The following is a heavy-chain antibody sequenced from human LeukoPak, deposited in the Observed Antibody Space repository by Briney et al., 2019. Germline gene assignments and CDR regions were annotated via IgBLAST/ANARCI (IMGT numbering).Heavy chain of an antibody. CDR2: IYYSGTT. CDR3: ARLRRISIFGVIITPFDP. Sequence: PSETLSLTCAVSGDSMSSSDSSWAWVRQPPGKGLEWIGSIYYSGTTYYKASLKGRLTISVDTSQNHLSLKLTSVTAADTAVYFCARLRRISIFGVIITPFDPWGQGTLVSVSS. V-gene: IGHV4-39*02. CDR1: GDSMSSSDSS. J-gene: IGHJ5*02. D-gene: IGHD3-3*01.